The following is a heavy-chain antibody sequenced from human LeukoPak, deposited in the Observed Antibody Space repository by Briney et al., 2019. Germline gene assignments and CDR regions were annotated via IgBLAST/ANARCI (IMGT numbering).Heavy chain of an antibody. V-gene: IGHV4-59*01. CDR2: IYYSGST. Sequence: SETLSLTCAVYGGSFSGYYWSWIRQPPGKGLEWIGYIYYSGSTNYNPSLKSRVTIPVDTSKNQFSLKLSSVTAADTAVYYCARSTVTTPGLLDYWGQGTLVTVSS. J-gene: IGHJ4*02. CDR1: GGSFSGYY. CDR3: ARSTVTTPGLLDY. D-gene: IGHD4-11*01.